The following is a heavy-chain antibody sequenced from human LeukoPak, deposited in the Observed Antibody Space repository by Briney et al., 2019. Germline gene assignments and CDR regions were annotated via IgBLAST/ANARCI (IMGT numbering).Heavy chain of an antibody. CDR2: MNPNSGNT. D-gene: IGHD6-13*01. V-gene: IGHV1-8*02. CDR1: GYTFSSYA. CDR3: ARGGYSSSWSEFYYYYYGMDV. J-gene: IGHJ6*02. Sequence: ASVKVSCKASGYTFSSYAMNWVRQAPGQGLEWMGWMNPNSGNTGYAQKFQGRVTMTRNSSISTAYMELSSLRSEDTAVYYCARGGYSSSWSEFYYYYYGMDVWGQGTTVTVSS.